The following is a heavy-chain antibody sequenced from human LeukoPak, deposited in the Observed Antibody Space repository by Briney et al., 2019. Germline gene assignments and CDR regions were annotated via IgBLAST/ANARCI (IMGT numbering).Heavy chain of an antibody. CDR1: GDSISSYY. J-gene: IGHJ4*02. D-gene: IGHD4-17*01. Sequence: SETLSLTCTVSGDSISSYYWSWIRQPPGKGLEWIGYIYHSGSTNNNPSLKSRVTISLDTSKNQLSLKLSSVTAADTAVYYCARGYTVFDYWGQGTLVTVSS. CDR2: IYHSGST. CDR3: ARGYTVFDY. V-gene: IGHV4-4*08.